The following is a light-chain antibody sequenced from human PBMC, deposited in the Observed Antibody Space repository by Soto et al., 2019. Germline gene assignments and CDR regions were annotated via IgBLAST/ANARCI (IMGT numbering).Light chain of an antibody. CDR3: LQASSFPRT. Sequence: DIQMTQSPSSVSASVGDRVTITLLASQGISGRLAWFQQKPGKAPKFLISHASRLQSGVPSRFSGSESGTDFTLTINSLQPEDFATYYCLQASSFPRTFGQGTKV. V-gene: IGKV1-12*01. J-gene: IGKJ1*01. CDR1: QGISGR. CDR2: HAS.